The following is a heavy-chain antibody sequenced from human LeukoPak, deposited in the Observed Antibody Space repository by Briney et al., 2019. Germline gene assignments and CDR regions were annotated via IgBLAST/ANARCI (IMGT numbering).Heavy chain of an antibody. V-gene: IGHV4-38-2*02. CDR2: IYHSGST. CDR3: ARGGVVVVAATWFDP. J-gene: IGHJ5*02. D-gene: IGHD2-15*01. CDR1: GYSISSGYY. Sequence: PSETLSLTCTVSGYSISSGYYWGWIRQPPGKGLEWIGSIYHSGSTYYNPSLKSRVTISVDTSKNQFSLKLSSVTAADTAVYYCARGGVVVVAATWFDPWGQGTLVTVSS.